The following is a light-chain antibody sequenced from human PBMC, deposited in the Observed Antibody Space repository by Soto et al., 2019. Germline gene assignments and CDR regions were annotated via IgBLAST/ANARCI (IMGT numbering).Light chain of an antibody. V-gene: IGKV3-20*01. CDR2: GAS. CDR1: QSVSSSY. CDR3: QQYGSSPT. J-gene: IGKJ4*01. Sequence: EIVLTQSPGTLSLSPGERATLSCRASQSVSSSYLAWYQHKPGQAPRLLIYGASSRATGIPDRFSGSGSGTDFTLTISRLEPEEFAVYYCQQYGSSPTFGGGTKVEIK.